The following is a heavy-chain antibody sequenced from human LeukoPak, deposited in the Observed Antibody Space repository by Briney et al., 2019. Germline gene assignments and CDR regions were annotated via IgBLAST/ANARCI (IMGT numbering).Heavy chain of an antibody. CDR3: ARGRVRYSGSSKYYFDY. CDR2: IYYSGST. J-gene: IGHJ4*02. CDR1: GGSISSGGYY. Sequence: SETLSLTCTVSGGSISSGGYYRSWIRQHPGKGLEWIGYIYYSGSTYYNPSLKSRVTISVDTSKNQFSLKLSSVTAADTAVYYCARGRVRYSGSSKYYFDYWGQGTLVTVSS. D-gene: IGHD6-6*01. V-gene: IGHV4-31*03.